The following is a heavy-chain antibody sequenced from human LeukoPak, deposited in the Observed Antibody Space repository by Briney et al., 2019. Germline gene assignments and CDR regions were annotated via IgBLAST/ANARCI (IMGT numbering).Heavy chain of an antibody. CDR3: ARGSAYYYYYMDV. CDR1: GFTFSSYW. J-gene: IGHJ6*03. V-gene: IGHV3-7*01. CDR2: IKQDGSEK. Sequence: GGSLRLSCAASGFTFSSYWMGWVRQAPGKGLEWVANIKQDGSEKYYVDSVKGRFTISRDNAKNSLYLQMNSLRAEDTAVYYCARGSAYYYYYMDVWGKGTTVTVSS.